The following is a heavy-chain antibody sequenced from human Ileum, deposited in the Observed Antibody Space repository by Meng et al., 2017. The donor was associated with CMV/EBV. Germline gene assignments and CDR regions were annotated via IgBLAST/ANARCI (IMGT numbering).Heavy chain of an antibody. CDR1: GDSVSSNIAA. V-gene: IGHV6-1*01. CDR2: TYYRSKWYD. J-gene: IGHJ4*02. D-gene: IGHD4/OR15-4a*01. Sequence: QVQLKQSGPGLVKPSQTLSLTCAISGDSVSSNIAAWSWIRQSPSRGLEWLGRTYYRSKWYDDYAVSVKSRVTITPDTSKNQFSLHLNSVSPEDTAIYFCAREMGAHDYWGQGTLVTVPS. CDR3: AREMGAHDY.